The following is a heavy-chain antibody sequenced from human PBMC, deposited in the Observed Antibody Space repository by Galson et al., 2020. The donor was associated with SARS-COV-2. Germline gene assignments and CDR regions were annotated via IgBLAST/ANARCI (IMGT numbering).Heavy chain of an antibody. V-gene: IGHV3-30-3*01. J-gene: IGHJ3*02. Sequence: GESLKISCAASGFTFSSYAMHWVRQAPGKGLEWVAVISYDGSNKYYADSVKGRFTISRDNSKNTLYLQMNSLRAEDTAVYYCARGILMTPDAFDIWGQGTMVTVSS. D-gene: IGHD3-10*01. CDR3: ARGILMTPDAFDI. CDR2: ISYDGSNK. CDR1: GFTFSSYA.